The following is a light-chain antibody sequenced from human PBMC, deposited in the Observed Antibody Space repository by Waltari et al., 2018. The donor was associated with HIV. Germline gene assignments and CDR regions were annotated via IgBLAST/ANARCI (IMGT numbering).Light chain of an antibody. Sequence: QSALTQPRSVYGSPGQSVTISCIGTSSDVGGYDFVSGYQQPPGKAPKLMIYDVGKRPSGVPARFSGSKSGNTASLTISGLQAEDEADYFCCSYAGNFFVFGTGTQVSVL. V-gene: IGLV2-11*01. J-gene: IGLJ1*01. CDR2: DVG. CDR1: SSDVGGYDF. CDR3: CSYAGNFFV.